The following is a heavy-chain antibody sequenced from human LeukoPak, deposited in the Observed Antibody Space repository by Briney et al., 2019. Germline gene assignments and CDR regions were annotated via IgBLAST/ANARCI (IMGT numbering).Heavy chain of an antibody. D-gene: IGHD6-13*01. V-gene: IGHV5-51*01. CDR3: ARLHSLHYFDF. CDR1: GYRLDTYW. J-gene: IGHJ4*02. Sequence: GESLKISCKGFGYRLDTYWIGWVCQMPGKGLEWMGIIYPGDSATRYSPSFQGQVTISADKSISTAYLQWRSLKASDTAMYYCARLHSLHYFDFWGQGTLVTVSS. CDR2: IYPGDSAT.